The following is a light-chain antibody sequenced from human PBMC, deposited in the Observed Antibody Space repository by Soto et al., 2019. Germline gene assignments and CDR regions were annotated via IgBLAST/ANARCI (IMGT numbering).Light chain of an antibody. CDR3: QQYSTSPT. V-gene: IGKV3-20*01. CDR1: QSVSSNY. CDR2: AAS. Sequence: EIVLTQSPSTLSLSPGERATLSCRASQSVSSNYLAWYHQKPGQAPRLLIYAASRRATGIPDRFSGSGSGTDSTLTISRLEPEDFAVYYCQQYSTSPTFGQGTRLENK. J-gene: IGKJ5*01.